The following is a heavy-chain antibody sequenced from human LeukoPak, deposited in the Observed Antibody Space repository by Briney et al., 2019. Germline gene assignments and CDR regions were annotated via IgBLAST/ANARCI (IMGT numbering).Heavy chain of an antibody. V-gene: IGHV3-20*04. CDR3: AANVGVELDLSFDY. Sequence: GGSLRLSCAASGFTFDDYGMSWVRQAPGKGLEWVSGINWNGGSTGYADSVKGRFTISRDNAKNSLYLQMSSLRAEDTALYYCAANVGVELDLSFDYWGQGTLVTVSS. CDR1: GFTFDDYG. CDR2: INWNGGST. J-gene: IGHJ4*02. D-gene: IGHD1-7*01.